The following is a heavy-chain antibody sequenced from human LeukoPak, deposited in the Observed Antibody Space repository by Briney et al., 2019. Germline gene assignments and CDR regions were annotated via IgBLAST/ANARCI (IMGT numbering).Heavy chain of an antibody. D-gene: IGHD6-19*01. Sequence: ASVKVSCKTSGYTFTSYSIIWVRQAPGQGLEWMGWISAYNGNTNYAQKLQGRVTMTTDTSTSTAYMELRSLRSDDTAVYYCARDSSGWYPTASFQHWGQGTLVTVSS. CDR3: ARDSSGWYPTASFQH. J-gene: IGHJ1*01. V-gene: IGHV1-18*01. CDR2: ISAYNGNT. CDR1: GYTFTSYS.